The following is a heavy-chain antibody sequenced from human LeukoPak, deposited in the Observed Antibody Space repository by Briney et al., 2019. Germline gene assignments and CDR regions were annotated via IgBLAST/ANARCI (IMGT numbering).Heavy chain of an antibody. CDR1: GGTFGSYA. D-gene: IGHD1-20*01. CDR2: IIPIFGTA. J-gene: IGHJ4*02. CDR3: AREGEGITGNYFDY. V-gene: IGHV1-69*06. Sequence: ASVKVSCKASGGTFGSYAISWVRQAPGQGLEWMGGIIPIFGTANYAQKFQGRVTITADKSTSTAYMELSSLRSEDTAVYYCAREGEGITGNYFDYWGQGTLVTVSS.